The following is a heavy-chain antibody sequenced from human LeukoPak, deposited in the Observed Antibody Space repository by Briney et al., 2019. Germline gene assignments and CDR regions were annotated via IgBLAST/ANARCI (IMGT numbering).Heavy chain of an antibody. V-gene: IGHV4-59*01. CDR3: ARTTEGGYTYDYFYYYYMDV. Sequence: SETLSLTCTVSGGSISSYYWSWIRQPPGKRLEWIGYIYYSGSTNYNPSLKSRVTISVDMSKNQFSLKLSSVTAADTAVYYCARTTEGGYTYDYFYYYYMDVWGKGTTVTISS. CDR1: GGSISSYY. CDR2: IYYSGST. J-gene: IGHJ6*03. D-gene: IGHD5-18*01.